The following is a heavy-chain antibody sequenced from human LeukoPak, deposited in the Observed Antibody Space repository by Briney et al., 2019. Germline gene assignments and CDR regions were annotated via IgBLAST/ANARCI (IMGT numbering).Heavy chain of an antibody. V-gene: IGHV3-48*01. CDR2: ISSGSRTI. CDR1: GFTFSSYS. J-gene: IGHJ5*02. CDR3: ARELLGIWFDP. Sequence: GGSLRLSCAASGFTFSSYSMDWVRQAPGKGLEWVSYISSGSRTIDYADSVKGRFTISRDNAKNSLYLQMNSLRAEDTAVYYCARELLGIWFDPWGQGTLVTVSS. D-gene: IGHD7-27*01.